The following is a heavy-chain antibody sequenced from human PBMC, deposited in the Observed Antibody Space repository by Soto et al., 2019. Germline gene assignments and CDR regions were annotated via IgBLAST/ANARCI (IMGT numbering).Heavy chain of an antibody. CDR1: GYTFTTYI. Sequence: QVQLMQSGAEVKRPGASVKVSCKASGYTFTTYIITWVRQAPGQGLEWVGWIAAYNGKTNYAQKFQGRVTMTIETSTSTANMELRGLTSDDTAIYYCARIPAENDFAADVWGHGTTVTVSS. CDR3: ARIPAENDFAADV. V-gene: IGHV1-18*01. CDR2: IAAYNGKT. J-gene: IGHJ6*02. D-gene: IGHD6-25*01.